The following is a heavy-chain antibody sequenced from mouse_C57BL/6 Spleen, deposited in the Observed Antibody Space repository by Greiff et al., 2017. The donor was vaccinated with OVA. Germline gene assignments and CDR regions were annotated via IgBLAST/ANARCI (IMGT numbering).Heavy chain of an antibody. CDR3: ARTTTVVESLYYAMDY. CDR1: GYTFTSYW. V-gene: IGHV1-55*01. Sequence: QVQLQQPGAELVKPGASVKMSCKASGYTFTSYWITWVKQRPGQGLEWIGDIYPGSGSTNYNEKFKSKATLTVDTSSSTAYMQLSSLTSEDSAVYYCARTTTVVESLYYAMDYWGQGTSVTVSS. J-gene: IGHJ4*01. D-gene: IGHD1-1*01. CDR2: IYPGSGST.